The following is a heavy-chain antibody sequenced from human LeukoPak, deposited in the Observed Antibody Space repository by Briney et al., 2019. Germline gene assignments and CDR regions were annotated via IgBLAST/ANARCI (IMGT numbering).Heavy chain of an antibody. CDR3: ATVLKHSAIDAFDI. J-gene: IGHJ3*02. V-gene: IGHV1-69*04. CDR1: GGTFSSYA. Sequence: ASVKVSCKASGGTFSSYAISWVRQAPGQGLEWMGRIIPILGIANYAQKFQGRVTITADKSTSTAYMELSSLRSEDTAVYYCATVLKHSAIDAFDIWGQGTMVTVSS. D-gene: IGHD3-9*01. CDR2: IIPILGIA.